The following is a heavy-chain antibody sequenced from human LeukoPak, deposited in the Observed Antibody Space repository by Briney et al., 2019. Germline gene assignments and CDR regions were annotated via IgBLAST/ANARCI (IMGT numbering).Heavy chain of an antibody. D-gene: IGHD6-19*01. V-gene: IGHV3-7*01. CDR3: ARDRGSSGRLGRFGN. Sequence: QAGGSLRLSCAASGFTLSTYWMTWVRQAPGKGLEWVANIKQDGSEKYYVDSVKGRFTISRDNAKKLLYLQMNSLRVEDTAVYYCARDRGSSGRLGRFGNWGQGTLVTVSP. CDR2: IKQDGSEK. J-gene: IGHJ4*02. CDR1: GFTLSTYW.